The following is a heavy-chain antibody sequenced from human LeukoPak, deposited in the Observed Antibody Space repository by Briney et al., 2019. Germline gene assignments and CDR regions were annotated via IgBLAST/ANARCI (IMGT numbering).Heavy chain of an antibody. J-gene: IGHJ4*02. CDR3: AKGRVVVPSPYIDY. CDR1: GFTFRSHA. D-gene: IGHD2-2*01. CDR2: IYENGGTT. Sequence: GGSLRLSCVGSGFTFRSHAMSWVRQAPEKGLEFVSGIYENGGTTYYADSVKGRFSISRDNSKNTLYLQMNSLRAEDTAVYYCAKGRVVVPSPYIDYWGQGTLVTVSS. V-gene: IGHV3-23*01.